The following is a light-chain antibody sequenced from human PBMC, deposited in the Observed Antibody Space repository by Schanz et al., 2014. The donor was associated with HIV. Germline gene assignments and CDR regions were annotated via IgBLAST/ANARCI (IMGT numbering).Light chain of an antibody. CDR3: QQYQAYPYT. Sequence: DIQMTQSPSTLSASVGDGVTITCRASHYISGWLAWYQVKPGQAPKFLIYRASTLENGVSSRFSGSGSGTEFTLTISALQPEDFATYYCQQYQAYPYTFGQGTNLEL. CDR2: RAS. J-gene: IGKJ2*01. CDR1: HYISGW. V-gene: IGKV1-5*03.